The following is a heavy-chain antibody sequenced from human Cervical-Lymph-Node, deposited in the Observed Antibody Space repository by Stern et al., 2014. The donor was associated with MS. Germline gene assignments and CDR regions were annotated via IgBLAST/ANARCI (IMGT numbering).Heavy chain of an antibody. CDR3: ARSKYGDYYTLDS. CDR1: GGPISSDNYY. D-gene: IGHD4-17*01. J-gene: IGHJ4*02. Sequence: VQLVESGPGLVQPSQTLSLTCTVSGGPISSDNYYWSWIRQHPGKGLEWIGYIYYSGNANYNPSLKSRVTISLDTSKNQFSLKLSSVTAADTAVYYCARSKYGDYYTLDSWGQGTLVTVSS. CDR2: IYYSGNA. V-gene: IGHV4-31*03.